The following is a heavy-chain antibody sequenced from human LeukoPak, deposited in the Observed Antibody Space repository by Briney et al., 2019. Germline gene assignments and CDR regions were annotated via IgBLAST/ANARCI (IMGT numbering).Heavy chain of an antibody. D-gene: IGHD6-13*01. CDR3: ARDRFSSTWTFENRPDAFDI. CDR2: IYPGDSDT. CDR1: GYSFTSYW. V-gene: IGHV5-51*01. Sequence: GESLKISCKGSGYSFTSYWIGWVRQMPGKGLEWMGIIYPGDSDTSYSPSFQGQVTISVDRSISTAYLQWSSLKASDTAMYYCARDRFSSTWTFENRPDAFDIWGQGTMVTVSS. J-gene: IGHJ3*02.